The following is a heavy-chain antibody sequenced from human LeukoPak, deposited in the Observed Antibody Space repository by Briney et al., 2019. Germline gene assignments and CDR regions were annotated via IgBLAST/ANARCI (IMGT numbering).Heavy chain of an antibody. CDR2: MNSDGSNT. Sequence: GGSLRLSCAASGFTFSGVWMQWVRQAPGKGLVWVSRMNSDGSNTNYADSVKGRFTISRDNAKNTLYLQMNSLSAEDTAVYYCAREAFIALDVWGQGTTVTVSS. J-gene: IGHJ6*02. V-gene: IGHV3-74*01. CDR3: AREAFIALDV. D-gene: IGHD2/OR15-2a*01. CDR1: GFTFSGVW.